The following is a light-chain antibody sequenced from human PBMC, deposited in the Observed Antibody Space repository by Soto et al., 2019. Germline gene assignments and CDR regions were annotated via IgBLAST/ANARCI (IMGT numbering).Light chain of an antibody. J-gene: IGKJ1*01. CDR2: DAS. V-gene: IGKV1-5*01. CDR3: QQYNSYRWT. Sequence: DIHMTQSPSTLSSSLGDRVTTTFLASQSISSWLAWYQQKPGKAPKLLIYDASSLESGVPSRFSGSGSGTEFTLTISSLQPDDFATYYCQQYNSYRWTFGQGTKVDIK. CDR1: QSISSW.